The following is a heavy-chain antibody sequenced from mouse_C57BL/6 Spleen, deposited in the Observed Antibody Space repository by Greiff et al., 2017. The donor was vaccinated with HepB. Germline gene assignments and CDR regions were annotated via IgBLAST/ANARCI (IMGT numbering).Heavy chain of an antibody. CDR3: ARNSITTVVATRYFDV. CDR2: IWSGGST. J-gene: IGHJ1*03. CDR1: GFSLTSYG. Sequence: VKLVESGPGLVQPSQSLSITCTVSGFSLTSYGVHWVRQSPGKGLEWLGVIWSGGSTDYNAAFISRLSISKDNSKSQVFFKMNSLQADDTAIYYCARNSITTVVATRYFDVWGTGTTVTVSS. D-gene: IGHD1-1*01. V-gene: IGHV2-2*01.